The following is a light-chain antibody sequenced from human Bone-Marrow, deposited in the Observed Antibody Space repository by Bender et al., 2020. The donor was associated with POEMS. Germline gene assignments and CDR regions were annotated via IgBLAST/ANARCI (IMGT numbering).Light chain of an antibody. J-gene: IGLJ2*01. CDR1: DLGDKY. V-gene: IGLV3-1*01. CDR2: QDT. CDR3: QAWDTYSVI. Sequence: SYEVTQPPYVSVSSGQTASITCSGDDLGDKYVAWYQQKPGQSPVLVIYQDTKRPPGYPERFSGSNSGNTATLTISGTQAMDEADYYCQAWDTYSVIFGGGTKLTVL.